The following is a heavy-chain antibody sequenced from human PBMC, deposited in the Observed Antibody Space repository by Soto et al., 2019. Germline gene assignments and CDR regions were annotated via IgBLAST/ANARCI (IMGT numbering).Heavy chain of an antibody. CDR2: IYWDDDK. D-gene: IGHD1-26*01. Sequence: SGPTLVNPTQTLTLTCTFSGFSLTTSGVAVGWIRQPPEQALEWLALIYWDDDKRYSPSLKSRLTITRDTSRNQLVLTMVNMDPVDTATYYCVHSGGSESMDTFDFRGQGTMVTVSS. CDR1: GFSLTTSGVA. CDR3: VHSGGSESMDTFDF. V-gene: IGHV2-5*02. J-gene: IGHJ3*01.